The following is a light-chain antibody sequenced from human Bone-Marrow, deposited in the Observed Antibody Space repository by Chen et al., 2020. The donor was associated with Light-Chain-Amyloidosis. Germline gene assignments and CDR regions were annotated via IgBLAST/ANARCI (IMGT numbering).Light chain of an antibody. J-gene: IGLJ2*01. Sequence: QSALTQPASVSGSPGQSITSPCTGTSSDVGGYNYVSWYQQHPGKAPKLMIYEVTNRPSGISIRFSGSKSGNTASLTISGLQAEDEADYYCSSFTITNTWIFGGGTKLTVL. V-gene: IGLV2-14*01. CDR2: EVT. CDR3: SSFTITNTWI. CDR1: SSDVGGYNY.